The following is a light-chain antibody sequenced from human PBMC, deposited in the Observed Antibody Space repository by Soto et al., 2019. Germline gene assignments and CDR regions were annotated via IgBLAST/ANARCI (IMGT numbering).Light chain of an antibody. CDR2: DAS. CDR1: QSVSRD. Sequence: EIVLTQSPATLSLSPGERATLSCRASQSVSRDLAWYQQKPGQAPRLLIYDASNRATGIPARFSGTGSGTDFTLTINSLEPEDFALYYCQQRGNWPPYTFGGGTKVEIK. J-gene: IGKJ4*01. V-gene: IGKV3-11*01. CDR3: QQRGNWPPYT.